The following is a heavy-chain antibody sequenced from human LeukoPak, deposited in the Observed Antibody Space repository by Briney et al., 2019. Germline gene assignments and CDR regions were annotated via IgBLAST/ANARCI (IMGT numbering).Heavy chain of an antibody. CDR3: ARLDRNYDFWSGYYRDFDY. Sequence: SETLSLTCTVSGGSINSSSYYWGWIRQPPGKGLEWIGSIYYSGSTYYNPSLKSRVTISVDTSKNQFSLKLSSVTAADTAVYYCARLDRNYDFWSGYYRDFDYWGQGTLVTVSS. CDR1: GGSINSSSYY. D-gene: IGHD3-3*01. V-gene: IGHV4-39*01. CDR2: IYYSGST. J-gene: IGHJ4*02.